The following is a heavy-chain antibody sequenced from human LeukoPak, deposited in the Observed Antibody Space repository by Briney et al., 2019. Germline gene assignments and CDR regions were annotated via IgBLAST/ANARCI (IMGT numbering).Heavy chain of an antibody. CDR3: ARQIYESIAFFDS. V-gene: IGHV4-59*01. CDR2: IYFSGRT. CDR1: GVPISRYS. D-gene: IGHD2/OR15-2a*01. J-gene: IGHJ4*02. Sequence: PSETLSLTCTVSGVPISRYSWTWIRQSPGEGLEWIGNIYFSGRTNYNPSLKSRVTASIDTSKSQFSLNLSSVTAADTAVCFCARQIYESIAFFDSWAQGIPVTVSS.